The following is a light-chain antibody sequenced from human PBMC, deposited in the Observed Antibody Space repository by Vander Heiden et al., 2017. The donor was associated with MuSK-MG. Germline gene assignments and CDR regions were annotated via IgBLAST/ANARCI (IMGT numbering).Light chain of an antibody. V-gene: IGKV3-20*01. CDR2: AAS. CDR1: QSVSSSN. Sequence: IVLTQSPGTLSLSPGERATLSCRASQSVSSSNLPWYQQKPGQAPRLLIYAASNRATGIPDRFSGSGSGTDFILTISSLEAEDLAVYYCQQYVTTARTFGQGTRLEMK. J-gene: IGKJ5*01. CDR3: QQYVTTART.